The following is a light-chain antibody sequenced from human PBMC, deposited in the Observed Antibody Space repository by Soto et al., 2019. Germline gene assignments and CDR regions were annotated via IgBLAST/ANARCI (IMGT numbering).Light chain of an antibody. Sequence: EVVLTQSPVTLSLSPGERATLSCRASQSGRTYLAWYQVKPGQAPRLLIYDASSRASGVPARFSGSGSGTDFTLTISSLEPEDFALYYCQQRNSWPPITFGQGTRLEIK. CDR3: QQRNSWPPIT. CDR2: DAS. J-gene: IGKJ5*01. V-gene: IGKV3-11*01. CDR1: QSGRTY.